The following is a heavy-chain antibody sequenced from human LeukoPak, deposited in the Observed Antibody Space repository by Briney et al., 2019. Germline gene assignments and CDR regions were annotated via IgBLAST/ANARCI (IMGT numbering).Heavy chain of an antibody. CDR2: IYYSGST. V-gene: IGHV4-59*01. J-gene: IGHJ5*02. CDR3: AREAVIAAAGTGGLNWFDP. Sequence: SETLSLTCTVSGGSISSYYWSWIRQPPGKGLEWMGYIYYSGSTNYNPSLKSRVTISVDTSKNQFSLKLSSVAAADTAVYYCAREAVIAAAGTGGLNWFDPWGQGTLVTVSS. D-gene: IGHD6-13*01. CDR1: GGSISSYY.